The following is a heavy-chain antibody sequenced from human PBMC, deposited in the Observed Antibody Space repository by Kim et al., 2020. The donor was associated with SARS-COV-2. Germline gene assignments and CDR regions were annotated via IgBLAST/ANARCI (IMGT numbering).Heavy chain of an antibody. CDR1: GFTFHDYG. CDR2: ISCNSDMI. V-gene: IGHV3-9*01. J-gene: IGHJ4*02. CDR3: AKHVTSKGPIFDAYFDY. D-gene: IGHD3-9*01. Sequence: GGSLRLSCVVSGFTFHDYGLHWVRQAPGKGLEWVSGISCNSDMIGYADSVKGRFTISRDNAKNSLYLQLTRLRAEDTALYYCAKHVTSKGPIFDAYFDYWGQGTLVTVSS.